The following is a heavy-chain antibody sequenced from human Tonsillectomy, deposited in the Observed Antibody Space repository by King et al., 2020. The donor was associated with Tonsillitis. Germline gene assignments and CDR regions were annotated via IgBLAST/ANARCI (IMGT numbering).Heavy chain of an antibody. V-gene: IGHV5-51*01. CDR1: GYRFSSHW. CDR2: IYPGDSDT. CDR3: ARGGTYYSCSYGVDL. J-gene: IGHJ6*02. Sequence: VQLVESGAEVKKPGESLKISCKGSGYRFSSHWIGWVRQMPGKGLEWMGIIYPGDSDTRYSPSFKGQVTISADKSISTAYLQWGSLKASDTAMYYCARGGTYYSCSYGVDLWVQGTTVTVSS. D-gene: IGHD1-26*01.